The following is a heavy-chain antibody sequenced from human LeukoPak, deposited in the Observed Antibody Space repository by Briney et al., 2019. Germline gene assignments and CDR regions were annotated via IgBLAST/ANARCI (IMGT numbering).Heavy chain of an antibody. CDR1: GFTFSNYW. CDR3: AKELYRYYDFWSGYYHYYYMDV. J-gene: IGHJ6*03. V-gene: IGHV3-7*01. D-gene: IGHD3-3*01. CDR2: IKTEGYDT. Sequence: GGSLRLSCAASGFTFSNYWMAWVRQAPGKGLEWVANIKTEGYDTYYVDSVKGRFTISRDNSKNTLYLQMNSLRAEDTAVYYCAKELYRYYDFWSGYYHYYYMDVWGKGTTVTVSS.